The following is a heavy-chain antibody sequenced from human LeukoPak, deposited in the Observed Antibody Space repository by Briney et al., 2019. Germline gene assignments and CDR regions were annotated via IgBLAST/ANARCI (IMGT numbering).Heavy chain of an antibody. J-gene: IGHJ5*02. D-gene: IGHD2-8*02. CDR3: ARGTGPEKPNWFDP. Sequence: GASVKVSCKASGYTFTSYYMHWVRQAPGQGLEWMGWISAYNGNTNYAQKLQGRVTMTTDTSTSTAYMELRSLRSDDTAVYYCARGTGPEKPNWFDPWGQGTLVTVSS. V-gene: IGHV1-18*04. CDR1: GYTFTSYY. CDR2: ISAYNGNT.